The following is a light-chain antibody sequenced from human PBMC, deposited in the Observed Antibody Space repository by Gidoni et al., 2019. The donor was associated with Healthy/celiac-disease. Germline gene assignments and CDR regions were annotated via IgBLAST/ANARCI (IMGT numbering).Light chain of an antibody. Sequence: DIQMTQSPSTLSASVGDRVTITCRASQSISSWLAWYQQKPGKAPKLLIYKASSLESGVPSRFRGSGAGTEFTLTISSLQPDDFATYYCQQYNSYSKTFGQXTKVEIK. J-gene: IGKJ1*01. CDR1: QSISSW. V-gene: IGKV1-5*03. CDR2: KAS. CDR3: QQYNSYSKT.